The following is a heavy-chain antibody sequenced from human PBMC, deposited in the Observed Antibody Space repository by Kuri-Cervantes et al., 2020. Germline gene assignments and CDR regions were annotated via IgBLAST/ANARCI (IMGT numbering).Heavy chain of an antibody. Sequence: GESLKISCTASGFTFSSYGMHWVRQAPGKGLEWVANIKQDGSEEYYVDSVKGRFTISRDNAKNSLYLQMNSLRAEDTAVYYCARMTYYYDSSVPYYYYGMNVWGQGTTVTVSS. CDR2: IKQDGSEE. J-gene: IGHJ6*02. CDR1: GFTFSSYG. D-gene: IGHD3-22*01. CDR3: ARMTYYYDSSVPYYYYGMNV. V-gene: IGHV3-7*01.